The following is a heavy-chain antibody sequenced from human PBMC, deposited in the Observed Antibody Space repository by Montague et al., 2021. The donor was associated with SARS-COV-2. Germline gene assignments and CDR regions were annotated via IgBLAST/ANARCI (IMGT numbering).Heavy chain of an antibody. CDR2: IFYDGTS. Sequence: SETLSLTCTVSGVSISSAHYCWGWVRQTPGKGLEWIGNIFYDGTSRSNPSLNSRVTISVDTSKSQLSLRLSSVTAADTAVYFCARHKAWNGAPSYFDYWGQGTVVPVPS. D-gene: IGHD1-1*01. CDR3: ARHKAWNGAPSYFDY. V-gene: IGHV4-39*01. J-gene: IGHJ4*02. CDR1: GVSISSAHYC.